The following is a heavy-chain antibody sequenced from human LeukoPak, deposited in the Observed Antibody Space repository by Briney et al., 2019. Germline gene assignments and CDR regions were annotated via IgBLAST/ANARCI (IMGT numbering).Heavy chain of an antibody. CDR3: ADHLGFGESNIDY. V-gene: IGHV1-46*01. CDR2: INPSGTST. Sequence: AAVKVSCKASGYTFTSYDMHCVRQAPGQGLEGMGIINPSGTSTSYAQKFQGRVTITRDTSTSTVYMELSSLTSEDTAVYYCADHLGFGESNIDYWGQGSLVTISS. J-gene: IGHJ4*02. D-gene: IGHD3-10*01. CDR1: GYTFTSYD.